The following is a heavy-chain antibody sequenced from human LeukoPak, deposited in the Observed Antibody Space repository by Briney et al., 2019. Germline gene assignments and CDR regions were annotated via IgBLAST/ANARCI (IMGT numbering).Heavy chain of an antibody. V-gene: IGHV3-33*01. D-gene: IGHD4-17*01. CDR2: IWYDGSNK. CDR3: ARDYGDYAYFDY. Sequence: GGSLRLSCAASGFTFSSYGMHWVRQAPGKGLEWVAVIWYDGSNKYYADSVKGRFTISRDNSKNTLYLQMNSLRAEDTAVYYCARDYGDYAYFDYWGQGTLVTVSS. CDR1: GFTFSSYG. J-gene: IGHJ4*02.